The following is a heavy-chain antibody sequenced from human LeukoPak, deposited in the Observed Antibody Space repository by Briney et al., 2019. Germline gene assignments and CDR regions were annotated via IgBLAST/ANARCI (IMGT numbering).Heavy chain of an antibody. V-gene: IGHV4-34*01. CDR2: INHSGST. CDR1: GGSFSGYY. J-gene: IGHJ4*02. CDR3: ARVSGYDWESFYDY. Sequence: PSETLSLTCAVYGGSFSGYYWSWIRQPPGKGLEWIGEINHSGSTNYNPSLKSPVTISVDTSKNQFSLKLSSVTAADTAVYYCARVSGYDWESFYDYWGQGTLVTVSS. D-gene: IGHD5-12*01.